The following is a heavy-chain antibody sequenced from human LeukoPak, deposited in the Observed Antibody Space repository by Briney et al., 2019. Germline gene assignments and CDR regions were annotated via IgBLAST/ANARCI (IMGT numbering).Heavy chain of an antibody. Sequence: ASVKVSCKASGYTFTSYDINWVRQATGQGLEWMGWMNPRSGNTGYAQNFQGRVTMTRNTSITTSYMELSSLRSEDTAVYYCARTSRTYYGDYLYYFDSCGQGTQVTVSS. V-gene: IGHV1-8*01. CDR2: MNPRSGNT. J-gene: IGHJ4*02. CDR1: GYTFTSYD. D-gene: IGHD4-17*01. CDR3: ARTSRTYYGDYLYYFDS.